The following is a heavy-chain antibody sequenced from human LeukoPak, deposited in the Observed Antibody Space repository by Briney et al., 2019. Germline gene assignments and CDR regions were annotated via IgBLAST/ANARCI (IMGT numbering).Heavy chain of an antibody. D-gene: IGHD6-13*01. J-gene: IGHJ3*02. Sequence: SETLSLNCTVSGGSISSYYWSWIRQPPGKGLKWIGYIYYSGSTNYNPSLKSRVTISVDTSKNQFSLKLSSVTAADTAVHYCARTSAAGALGTFDIWGQGTMVTVSS. V-gene: IGHV4-59*01. CDR3: ARTSAAGALGTFDI. CDR2: IYYSGST. CDR1: GGSISSYY.